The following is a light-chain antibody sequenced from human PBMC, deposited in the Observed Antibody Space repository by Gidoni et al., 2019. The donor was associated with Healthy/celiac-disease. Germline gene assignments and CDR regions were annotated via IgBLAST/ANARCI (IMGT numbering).Light chain of an antibody. CDR2: GAS. J-gene: IGKJ4*01. CDR3: QQYGSSPPYT. V-gene: IGKV3-20*01. CDR1: QSVSSSY. Sequence: EIVLTQSPGTLSLSPGARATLPCRASQSVSSSYLAWYQQKPGQAPRLLIYGASSRATGIPDRFSGSGSGTDVTLTISRLEPEDFAVYYCQQYGSSPPYTFGGXTKVEIK.